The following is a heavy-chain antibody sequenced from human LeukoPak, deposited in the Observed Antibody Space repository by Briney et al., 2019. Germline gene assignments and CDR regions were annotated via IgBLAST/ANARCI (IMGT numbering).Heavy chain of an antibody. CDR2: ISGSGGSI. CDR1: RFTFSSYA. D-gene: IGHD1-26*01. CDR3: AKVWGSYSTGYFDY. Sequence: GETLRLSCAASRFTFSSYAMNWVRQAPGKGLEWVSAISGSGGSIYYTDSVKGRFTISRDNSKNTLFLQMNSLRAEDTAVYYCAKVWGSYSTGYFDYWGQGTLVTVSA. V-gene: IGHV3-23*01. J-gene: IGHJ4*02.